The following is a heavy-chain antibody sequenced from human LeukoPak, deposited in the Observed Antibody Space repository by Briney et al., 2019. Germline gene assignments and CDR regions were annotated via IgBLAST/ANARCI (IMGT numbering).Heavy chain of an antibody. Sequence: SETLSLTCAVYGGSFSGYYWSWIRQPPGKGLEWIGEINHSGSTNYNPSLKSRVTISVDTSKNQFSLKLSSVTAADTAVYYCARGASYNYYYGMDVWGQGTTVTVSS. CDR3: ARGASYNYYYGMDV. D-gene: IGHD3-16*01. J-gene: IGHJ6*02. V-gene: IGHV4-34*01. CDR2: INHSGST. CDR1: GGSFSGYY.